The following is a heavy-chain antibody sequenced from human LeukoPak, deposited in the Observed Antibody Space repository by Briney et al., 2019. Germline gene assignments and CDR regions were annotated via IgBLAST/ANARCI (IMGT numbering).Heavy chain of an antibody. J-gene: IGHJ4*02. CDR2: INPNSGGT. CDR1: GYTFTGYY. CDR3: ARGYRRNNYDSSGYFDY. D-gene: IGHD3-22*01. V-gene: IGHV1-2*02. Sequence: APVKVSCKASGYTFTGYYMHWVRQAPGQGLEWMGWINPNSGGTNYAQKFQGRVTMTRDTSTSTAYMELSRLSSDDTAVYYSARGYRRNNYDSSGYFDYWGQGTLVTVSS.